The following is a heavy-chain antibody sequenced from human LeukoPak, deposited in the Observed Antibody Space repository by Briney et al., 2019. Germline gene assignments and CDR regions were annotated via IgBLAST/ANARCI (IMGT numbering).Heavy chain of an antibody. CDR2: INAGNGNT. D-gene: IGHD2-2*01. CDR3: ARVFLGYQLPTDY. CDR1: GYTFTSYA. J-gene: IGHJ4*02. Sequence: GASVKVSCKASGYTFTSYAVHWVRQAPGQRLEWMGWINAGNGNTKYSQKFQGRVTITRDTSASTAYMELSSLRSEDTAVYYCARVFLGYQLPTDYWGQGTLVTVSS. V-gene: IGHV1-3*01.